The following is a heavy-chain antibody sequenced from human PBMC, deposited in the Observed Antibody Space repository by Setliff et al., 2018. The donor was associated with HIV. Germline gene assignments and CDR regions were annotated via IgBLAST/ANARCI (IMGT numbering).Heavy chain of an antibody. V-gene: IGHV3-74*01. CDR2: INTDGSST. D-gene: IGHD1-1*01. CDR1: GFTFSTTW. Sequence: PGGSLRLSCAASGFTFSTTWMYWVRQAPGKGLVWVSRINTDGSSTTYADSVKGRFTISRDNAKNTLYLQMNSLRAADTAVYYCARARGTNWPFDYWGQGTLVTVSS. CDR3: ARARGTNWPFDY. J-gene: IGHJ4*02.